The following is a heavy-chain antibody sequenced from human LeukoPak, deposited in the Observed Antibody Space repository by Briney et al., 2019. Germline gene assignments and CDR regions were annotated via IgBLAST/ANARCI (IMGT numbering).Heavy chain of an antibody. J-gene: IGHJ4*02. D-gene: IGHD5-12*01. Sequence: PSETLSLTCAVYGGSFSGHYWSCIRQPPGKGLEWIGEINHSENTNYNPSLKSRLTLSVDTSKNQFSLKLSSVTAADTAVYYCARARGEVAIDYWGQGTLLTVSS. CDR3: ARARGEVAIDY. V-gene: IGHV4-34*01. CDR2: INHSENT. CDR1: GGSFSGHY.